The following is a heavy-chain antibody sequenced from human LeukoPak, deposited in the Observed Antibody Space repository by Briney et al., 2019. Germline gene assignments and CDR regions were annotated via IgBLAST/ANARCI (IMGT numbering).Heavy chain of an antibody. Sequence: PGGSLRLSCSASGFTFTTYKMIWVREAPGKGLEWVSIISSSGSTYYAASVKGRFTTSRHNSKNTMYLQMNSLRAEDTAVYYCAREVGGTAFDIWGQGTMVTVSS. CDR1: GFTFTTYK. J-gene: IGHJ3*02. V-gene: IGHV3-53*04. CDR3: AREVGGTAFDI. CDR2: ISSSGST. D-gene: IGHD3-16*01.